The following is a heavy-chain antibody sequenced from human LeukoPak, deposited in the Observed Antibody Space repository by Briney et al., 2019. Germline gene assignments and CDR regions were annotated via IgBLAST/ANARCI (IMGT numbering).Heavy chain of an antibody. J-gene: IGHJ4*02. V-gene: IGHV4-34*01. CDR3: ARSAWYNDYYDSSGYSPHFDY. D-gene: IGHD3-22*01. CDR1: GGSFSGYY. CDR2: IYHSGST. Sequence: SETLSLTCAVYGGSFSGYYWGWIRQPPGKGLEWIGEIYHSGSTNYNPSLKSRVTISVDKSKNQFSLKLSSVTAADTAVYYCARSAWYNDYYDSSGYSPHFDYWGQGTLVTVSS.